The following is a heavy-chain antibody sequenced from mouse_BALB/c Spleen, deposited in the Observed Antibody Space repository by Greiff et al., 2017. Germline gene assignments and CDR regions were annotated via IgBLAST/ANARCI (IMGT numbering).Heavy chain of an antibody. CDR1: GFSLTSYG. Sequence: VKLVESGPGLVAPSQSLSITCTVSGFSLTSYGVHWVRQPPGKGLEWLGVIWAGGSTNYNSALMSRLSISKDNSKSQVFLKMNSLQTDDTAMYYCAREDYGSSYAMDYWGQGTSVTVSS. CDR2: IWAGGST. V-gene: IGHV2-9*02. D-gene: IGHD1-1*01. J-gene: IGHJ4*01. CDR3: AREDYGSSYAMDY.